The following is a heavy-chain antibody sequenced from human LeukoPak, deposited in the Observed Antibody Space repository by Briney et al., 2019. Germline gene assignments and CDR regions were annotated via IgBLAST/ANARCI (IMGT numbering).Heavy chain of an antibody. CDR3: AKDAWDIVGATYLDD. J-gene: IGHJ4*02. Sequence: GGSLRLSCAASGFTFSSYAMSWVRQAPGKGLEWASAISGSGGSTYYADSVKGRFTISRDNSKNTLYLQMNSLRAEDTAVYYCAKDAWDIVGATYLDDWGQGTLVTVSS. V-gene: IGHV3-23*01. D-gene: IGHD1-26*01. CDR2: ISGSGGST. CDR1: GFTFSSYA.